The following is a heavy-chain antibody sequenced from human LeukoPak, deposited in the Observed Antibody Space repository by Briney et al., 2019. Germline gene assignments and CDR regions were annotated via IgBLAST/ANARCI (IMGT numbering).Heavy chain of an antibody. Sequence: SETLSLTCAVSGGSISSDYWWSWVRQPPGKGLEWIGEIYHSGTTNYNPSLKSRVTISVDKSKNQFSLELSSVTAADTAVYYCARVEPYSSSWYFDPWGQGTLVTVSS. CDR1: GGSISSDYW. J-gene: IGHJ5*02. CDR3: ARVEPYSSSWYFDP. D-gene: IGHD6-13*01. CDR2: IYHSGTT. V-gene: IGHV4-4*02.